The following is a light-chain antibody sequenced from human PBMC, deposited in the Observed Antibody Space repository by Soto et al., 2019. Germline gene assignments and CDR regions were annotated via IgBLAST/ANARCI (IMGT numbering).Light chain of an antibody. CDR1: SSDVGGYNY. CDR2: DVS. V-gene: IGLV2-14*01. Sequence: QSALTHPASVSGSPGQSITISCTGTSSDVGGYNYVSWYQQHPGKAPKFMIYDVSNRPSGVSNRFSGSKSGNTASLTISGLQAEDEADYYCTSYTTSNTRQIVFGTGTQLTVL. J-gene: IGLJ1*01. CDR3: TSYTTSNTRQIV.